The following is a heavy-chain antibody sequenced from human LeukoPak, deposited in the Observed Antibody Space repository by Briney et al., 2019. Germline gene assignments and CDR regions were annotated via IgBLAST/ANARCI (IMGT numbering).Heavy chain of an antibody. Sequence: SETLSLTCTVSGGSISSYYWSWIRQPPGKGLEWFGYIYYSGSTNYNPSLKSRVTISVDTSKHQFSLKLSSVTAADTAVYYCARAPCPCSGGSCYSGFGYFDYWGQGTLVTVSS. CDR2: IYYSGST. J-gene: IGHJ4*02. D-gene: IGHD2-15*01. CDR3: ARAPCPCSGGSCYSGFGYFDY. V-gene: IGHV4-59*01. CDR1: GGSISSYY.